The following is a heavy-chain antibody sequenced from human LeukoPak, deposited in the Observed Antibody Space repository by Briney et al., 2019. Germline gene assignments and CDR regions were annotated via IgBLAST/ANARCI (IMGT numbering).Heavy chain of an antibody. D-gene: IGHD3-3*01. CDR3: AKSDFWSGYYNNYYYGMDV. V-gene: IGHV3-23*01. J-gene: IGHJ6*02. CDR2: ISGSGGST. Sequence: GGSLRLSCAASGFTFSSYAMSWVRQAPGKGLEWVSAISGSGGSTYYADSVKGRFTISRDNSKNTLYLQMNSLRAEDSAVYYCAKSDFWSGYYNNYYYGMDVWGQGTTVTVSS. CDR1: GFTFSSYA.